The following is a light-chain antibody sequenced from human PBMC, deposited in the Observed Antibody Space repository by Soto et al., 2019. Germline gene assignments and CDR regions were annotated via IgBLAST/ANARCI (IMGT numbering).Light chain of an antibody. CDR3: QQRSKWPLT. CDR1: QSVGSY. J-gene: IGKJ3*01. Sequence: EILLTQSPATLSLSPGERATLSCRASQSVGSYLAWYQQKPGQAPRLLIYGASNRATGIPARFSGSGSGTDFTLTISSLEPEDFAVYYCQQRSKWPLTFGPGT. CDR2: GAS. V-gene: IGKV3-11*01.